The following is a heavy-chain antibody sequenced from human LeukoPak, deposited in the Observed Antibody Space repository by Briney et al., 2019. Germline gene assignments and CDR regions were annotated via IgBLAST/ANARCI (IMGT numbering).Heavy chain of an antibody. CDR3: ARGAERFGEFVSQFDY. CDR2: ISFDGGNE. Sequence: GRSLRLSCIASGFTLTTYAMHWVRQAPGKGLEWVAVISFDGGNEDYADSVEGRFTLSRDTSKSMVYLQMNSLTVEDTAVYYCARGAERFGEFVSQFDYWGQGTLVTVSS. J-gene: IGHJ4*02. D-gene: IGHD3-10*01. V-gene: IGHV3-30-3*01. CDR1: GFTLTTYA.